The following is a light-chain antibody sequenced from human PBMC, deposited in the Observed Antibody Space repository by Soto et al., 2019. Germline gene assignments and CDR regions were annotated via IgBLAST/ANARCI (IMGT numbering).Light chain of an antibody. Sequence: EIVLTQSPGTLSLSPGERATLSCRANQSVSSSYLAWYQQKPGQAPRLLIYGASSRATGIPDRFSGSGSGTDFTLTISRLEPEDFAVYYCHHLQFGQGTKVEIK. V-gene: IGKV3-20*01. J-gene: IGKJ1*01. CDR3: HHLQ. CDR1: QSVSSSY. CDR2: GAS.